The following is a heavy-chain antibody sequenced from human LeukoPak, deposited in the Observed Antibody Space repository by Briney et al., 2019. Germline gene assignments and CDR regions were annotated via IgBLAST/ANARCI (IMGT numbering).Heavy chain of an antibody. V-gene: IGHV4-59*01. D-gene: IGHD6-13*01. CDR1: GGSISSYY. J-gene: IGHJ6*03. Sequence: DPSETLSLTCTVSGGSISSYYWSWIRQPPGKGLEWIGYIYYSGSTNYNPSLKSRVTISVDTSKNQFSLKLSSVTAADTAVYYCARLYSSSWTYYYYMDVWGKGTTVTVSS. CDR3: ARLYSSSWTYYYYMDV. CDR2: IYYSGST.